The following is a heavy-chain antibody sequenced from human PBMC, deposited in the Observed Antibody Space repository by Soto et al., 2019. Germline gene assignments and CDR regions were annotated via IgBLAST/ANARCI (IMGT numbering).Heavy chain of an antibody. CDR1: GDSITAYY. V-gene: IGHV4-59*01. CDR2: IYHNGET. CDR3: ARDKGGEFRKGSGMDV. J-gene: IGHJ6*02. Sequence: QMQLQESGPGLVKPSETLSLICSVSGDSITAYYLSWLRQSPGKELEWIGYIYHNGETNYNPSLKSRVTISADTSKTQFSLRLSSVTAADTGVYYCARDKGGEFRKGSGMDVWGQGTTVIVSS. D-gene: IGHD3-10*01.